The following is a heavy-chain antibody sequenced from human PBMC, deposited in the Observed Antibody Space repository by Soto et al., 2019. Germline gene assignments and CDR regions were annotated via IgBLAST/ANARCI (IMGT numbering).Heavy chain of an antibody. Sequence: ASVKVSCKASGYTFTSYAMHWVRQAPGQRLEWMGWINAGNGNTKYAQKFQGRVTMTRNTSISTAYMELSSLRSEDTAVYYCARGGRYQLLWLDDAFDIWGQGTMVTVSS. CDR3: ARGGRYQLLWLDDAFDI. CDR1: GYTFTSYA. D-gene: IGHD2-2*01. J-gene: IGHJ3*02. CDR2: INAGNGNT. V-gene: IGHV1-3*01.